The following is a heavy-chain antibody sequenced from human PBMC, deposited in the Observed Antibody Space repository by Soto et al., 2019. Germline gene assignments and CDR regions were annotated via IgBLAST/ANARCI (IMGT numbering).Heavy chain of an antibody. J-gene: IGHJ6*03. CDR1: GFTFSSYG. V-gene: IGHV3-30*18. CDR3: AKEAVVPAATLFRYYYYYMDV. D-gene: IGHD2-2*01. Sequence: QVQLVESGGGVVQPGRSLRLSCAASGFTFSSYGMHWVRQAPGKGLEWVAVISYDGSNKYYADSVKGRFTISRDNSKNTLYLQMNSLRAEDTDVYYCAKEAVVPAATLFRYYYYYMDVWGKGTTVTVSS. CDR2: ISYDGSNK.